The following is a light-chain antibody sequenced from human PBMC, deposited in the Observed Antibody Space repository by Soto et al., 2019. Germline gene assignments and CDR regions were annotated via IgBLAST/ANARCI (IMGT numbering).Light chain of an antibody. J-gene: IGLJ1*01. CDR1: SSDVGSYSH. CDR3: ISYTGSSTSYV. CDR2: EVT. V-gene: IGLV2-14*01. Sequence: QSALTQPPSVSGSPGQSITISCSGTSSDVGSYSHVAWYQQFPGKTPKLIIYEVTYRPSGVSHRFSASKSGNTASLTISGLQSGDEADYYCISYTGSSTSYVFGTGTKLTVL.